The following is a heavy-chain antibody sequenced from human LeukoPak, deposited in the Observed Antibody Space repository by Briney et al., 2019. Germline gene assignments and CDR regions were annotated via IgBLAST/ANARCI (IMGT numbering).Heavy chain of an antibody. CDR1: GFTFSSYA. D-gene: IGHD6-13*01. V-gene: IGHV3-23*01. CDR3: ATSSGPMYSSFQH. J-gene: IGHJ1*01. CDR2: ISGSGGST. Sequence: QTGGSLRLSCAASGFTFSSYAMSWVRQAPGKGLEWVSAISGSGGSTYYADSVKGRFTISRDNSKNTLYLQMNSLRAEDTAVYYCATSSGPMYSSFQHWGQGTLVTVSS.